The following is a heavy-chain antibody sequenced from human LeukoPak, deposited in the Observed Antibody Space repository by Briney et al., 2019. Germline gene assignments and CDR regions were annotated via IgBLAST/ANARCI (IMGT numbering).Heavy chain of an antibody. Sequence: GGSLRLSCAASGFTFSSYWMSWVRQAPGKGLEWVANINQDGSEKYYVDSVKGRFTISRDNDKNSLYLQMNSLRAEDTAVYYCARDRTAYCSGGSCYYHGMDVWGQGTTVTVSS. CDR1: GFTFSSYW. J-gene: IGHJ6*02. V-gene: IGHV3-7*01. CDR3: ARDRTAYCSGGSCYYHGMDV. D-gene: IGHD2-15*01. CDR2: INQDGSEK.